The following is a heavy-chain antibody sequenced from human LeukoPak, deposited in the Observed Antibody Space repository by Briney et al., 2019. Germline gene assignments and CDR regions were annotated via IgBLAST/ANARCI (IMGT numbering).Heavy chain of an antibody. Sequence: APVKVSCKASGYTFTSYYMHWVRQAPGQGLEWMGIINPSGGSTSYAQKFQGRVTMTTDTSTSTAYMDLRSLRSDDTAVYYCARDLRYSSGWSASGMDVWGKGTTVTISS. CDR2: INPSGGST. V-gene: IGHV1-46*01. CDR1: GYTFTSYY. D-gene: IGHD6-19*01. CDR3: ARDLRYSSGWSASGMDV. J-gene: IGHJ6*03.